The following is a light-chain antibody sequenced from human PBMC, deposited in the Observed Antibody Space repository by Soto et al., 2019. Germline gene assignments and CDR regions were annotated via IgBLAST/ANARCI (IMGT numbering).Light chain of an antibody. CDR2: AAS. CDR3: HQSYSTPRLT. V-gene: IGKV1-39*01. CDR1: QSISIY. Sequence: DIQMTQSPSSLSASVGDRVTITCRASQSISIYLHWYQQKPGKAPKFLIYAASSLQSGVPSRFSGSGSGTDFTLTMSSLQPEDFATSDCHQSYSTPRLTFGGGTKVEIK. J-gene: IGKJ4*01.